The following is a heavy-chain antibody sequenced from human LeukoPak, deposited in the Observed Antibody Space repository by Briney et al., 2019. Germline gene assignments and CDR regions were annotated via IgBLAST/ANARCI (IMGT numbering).Heavy chain of an antibody. J-gene: IGHJ4*02. D-gene: IGHD6-13*01. CDR2: IYSGGST. CDR1: GFTFSSYW. CDR3: ARDKGMNGYFDY. Sequence: GGSLRLSCAASGFTFSSYWMHWVRQAPGKGLEWVSVIYSGGSTYYADSVKGRFTISRDNSKNTLYLQMNSLRAEDTAVYYCARDKGMNGYFDYWGQGTLVTVSS. V-gene: IGHV3-66*01.